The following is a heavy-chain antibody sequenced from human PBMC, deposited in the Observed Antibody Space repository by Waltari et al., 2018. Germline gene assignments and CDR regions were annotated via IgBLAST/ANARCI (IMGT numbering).Heavy chain of an antibody. CDR1: GGSFSGYY. CDR3: ARGLGSGDAFDI. D-gene: IGHD1-26*01. CDR2: INHSGST. Sequence: AGLVKPSETLSLTCAVYGGSFSGYYWSWIRQPPGKGLEWIGEINHSGSTNYNPSLKSRVTISVDTSKNQFSLKLSSVTAADTAVYYCARGLGSGDAFDIWGQGTMVTVSS. J-gene: IGHJ3*02. V-gene: IGHV4-34*01.